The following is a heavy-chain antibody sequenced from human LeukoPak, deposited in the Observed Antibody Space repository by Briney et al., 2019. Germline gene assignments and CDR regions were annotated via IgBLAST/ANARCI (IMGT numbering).Heavy chain of an antibody. J-gene: IGHJ6*02. CDR1: GGSISSSNW. D-gene: IGHD3-10*01. CDR3: ARGSGGGSGSYYKDHYYGMDV. Sequence: SGTLSLTCAVSGGSISSSNWWSWVRQPPGKGLEWIGEIYHRGSTNYNPSLKSRVTISVDTSKNQFSLKLNTVTAADTAVYYCARGSGGGSGSYYKDHYYGMDVWGPGTTVTVS. CDR2: IYHRGST. V-gene: IGHV4-4*02.